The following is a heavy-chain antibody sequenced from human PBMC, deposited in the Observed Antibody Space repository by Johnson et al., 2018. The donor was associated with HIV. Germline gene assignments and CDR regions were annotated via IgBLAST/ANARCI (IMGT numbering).Heavy chain of an antibody. Sequence: VQLVESGGGLVQPGRSLRLSCAASGFTFDDYAMHWVRQAPGKGLEWVSAIGTAGDTYYPGSVKGRFTISRENAKNSLYLQMNSLRAGDTVVYYCAIRVGELRSVDIWGQGRMVTVSS. CDR3: AIRVGELRSVDI. CDR1: GFTFDDYA. CDR2: IGTAGDT. J-gene: IGHJ3*02. D-gene: IGHD1-26*01. V-gene: IGHV3-13*01.